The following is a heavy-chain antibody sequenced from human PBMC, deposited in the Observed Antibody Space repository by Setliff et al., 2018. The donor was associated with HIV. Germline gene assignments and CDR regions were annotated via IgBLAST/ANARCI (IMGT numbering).Heavy chain of an antibody. V-gene: IGHV4-34*01. Sequence: GSLRLSCAVSGFFFSDHYMSWIRQAPGKGLEWIGEINHSGSTNYNPSLKSRVTISVDTSKNQFSLKRSSVTAADTAVYYGGSLHYGGNSGWGQGTLVTVSS. CDR2: INHSGST. J-gene: IGHJ4*02. CDR1: GFFFSDHY. D-gene: IGHD4-17*01. CDR3: GSLHYGGNSG.